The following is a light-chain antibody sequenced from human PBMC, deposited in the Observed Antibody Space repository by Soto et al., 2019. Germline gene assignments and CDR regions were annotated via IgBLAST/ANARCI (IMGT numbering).Light chain of an antibody. CDR2: GAS. CDR3: QQYGISPRT. Sequence: EIVLTQSPGTLSLSPGERATLSCRASQSVSSSYLAWYQHKPGQAPRLLIYGASSRATGIPDRVSGSGSGTDFTRTISRVEPEDFAVYYCQQYGISPRTLDPGNKVDIK. V-gene: IGKV3-20*01. CDR1: QSVSSSY. J-gene: IGKJ3*01.